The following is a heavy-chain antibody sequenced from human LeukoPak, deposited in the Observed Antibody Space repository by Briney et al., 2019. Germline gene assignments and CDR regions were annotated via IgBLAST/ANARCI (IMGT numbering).Heavy chain of an antibody. CDR3: ARVGMTTMTVDV. D-gene: IGHD5-24*01. V-gene: IGHV3-30-3*01. Sequence: GGSLRLSCAASGFTFSSYAMHWVRQAPGKGLEWVAVISYDGSNKYYADSVKGRFTISRDNAKKSLSLQMNSLRAEDTAVYYCARVGMTTMTVDVWGQGTTVTVSS. CDR2: ISYDGSNK. J-gene: IGHJ6*02. CDR1: GFTFSSYA.